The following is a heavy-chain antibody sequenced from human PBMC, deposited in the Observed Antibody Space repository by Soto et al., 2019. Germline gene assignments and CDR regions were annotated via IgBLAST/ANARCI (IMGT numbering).Heavy chain of an antibody. V-gene: IGHV4-30-4*01. CDR3: AYGPDKREAGL. D-gene: IGHD4-17*01. CDR2: IYYRVST. CDR1: GGSISSGDDY. Sequence: QMQLQESGPGLVKPSQTLSLTCTVSGGSISSGDDYWSWIRHPPGKGLELIGYIYYRVSTYYIPSLKSRLTISVDTSKNQLSLKLSSVTAADTAVYYCAYGPDKREAGLWGQGTLVTVSS. J-gene: IGHJ4*02.